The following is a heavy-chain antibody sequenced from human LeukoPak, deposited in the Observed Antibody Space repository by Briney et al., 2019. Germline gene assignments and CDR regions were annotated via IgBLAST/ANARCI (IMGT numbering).Heavy chain of an antibody. J-gene: IGHJ4*02. Sequence: PPETMSLTCTVYGGSISSSSYYWGWIRQPPGKGLEWIGSIYYSGSTYYNPALKSRVTISVDTSKNQLSLKLSSVTAADTAVYYCARHGGYCSGGSCYSVDYWGQGTLVTVSS. CDR1: GGSISSSSYY. V-gene: IGHV4-39*01. CDR3: ARHGGYCSGGSCYSVDY. CDR2: IYYSGST. D-gene: IGHD2-15*01.